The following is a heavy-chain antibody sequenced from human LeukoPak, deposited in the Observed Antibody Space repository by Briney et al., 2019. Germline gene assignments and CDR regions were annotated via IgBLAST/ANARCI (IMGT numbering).Heavy chain of an antibody. CDR1: GYTFTGYY. CDR2: INPNSGGT. Sequence: ALVKVSCKASGYTFTGYYMHWVRQAPGQGLEWMGWINPNSGGTNYAQKFQGRVTMTRDTSISTAYMELSRLRSDDTAVYYCARASGSSPSADFDYWGQGTLVTVSS. J-gene: IGHJ4*02. V-gene: IGHV1-2*02. D-gene: IGHD6-6*01. CDR3: ARASGSSPSADFDY.